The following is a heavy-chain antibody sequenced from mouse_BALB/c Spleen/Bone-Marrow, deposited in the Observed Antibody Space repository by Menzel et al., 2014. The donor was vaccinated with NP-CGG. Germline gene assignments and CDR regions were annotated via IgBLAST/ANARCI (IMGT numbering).Heavy chain of an antibody. CDR1: GHSITSDYV. J-gene: IGHJ1*01. CDR2: ISYSGSI. CDR3: ASSADWYFDV. V-gene: IGHV3-2*02. D-gene: IGHD3-1*01. Sequence: EVKLVESGPGLVKPSQSLSLTCTVTGHSITSDYVWNWIRQFPGNKLEWMGYISYSGSISYNPSLKSRISITRDTSKNQVFLQLNSVTTEDTATYYCASSADWYFDVWGAGTTVTVSS.